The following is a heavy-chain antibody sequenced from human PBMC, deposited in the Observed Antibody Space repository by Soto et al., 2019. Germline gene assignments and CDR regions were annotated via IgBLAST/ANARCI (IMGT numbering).Heavy chain of an antibody. CDR2: IYHSGTT. V-gene: IGHV4-4*02. D-gene: IGHD3-10*01. Sequence: QVQLQESGPGLVKPSGTLSLTCAVSGGSIDSSNWWSWVRQPPGKGLEWIGEIYHSGTTNYNPSLKRRVTISVDKSKNQFSLKLSSVTAADPAVYYCARDPSRGLPDYWGQGTLVTVSS. J-gene: IGHJ4*02. CDR3: ARDPSRGLPDY. CDR1: GGSIDSSNW.